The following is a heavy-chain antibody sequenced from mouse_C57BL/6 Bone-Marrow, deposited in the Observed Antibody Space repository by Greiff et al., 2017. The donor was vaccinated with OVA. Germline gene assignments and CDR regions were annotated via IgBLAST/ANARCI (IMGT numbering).Heavy chain of an antibody. J-gene: IGHJ2*01. CDR1: GYSITSGYY. D-gene: IGHD2-2*01. V-gene: IGHV3-6*01. CDR2: ISYDGSN. Sequence: EVKLQESGPGLVKPSQSLSLTCSVPGYSITSGYYWNWIRQFPGNKLEWMGYISYDGSNNYNPSLKNRISITRDTSKNQFFLKLNSVTTEDTATYYCAREGTMVTSFDYWGQGTTLTVSS. CDR3: AREGTMVTSFDY.